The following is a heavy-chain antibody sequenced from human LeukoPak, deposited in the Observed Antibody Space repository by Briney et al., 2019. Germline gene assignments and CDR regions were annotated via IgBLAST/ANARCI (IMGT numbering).Heavy chain of an antibody. Sequence: SQTLSHTCTVSRDSIGSGAYYWSWIRQPPGKGLEWIGYIYHSGTTYHNPSLKSRITILVDRSKNQFSLKLSSVTAADTAVYYCARADVDTVATDIWGQGTMVTVSS. D-gene: IGHD5-12*01. CDR3: ARADVDTVATDI. V-gene: IGHV4-30-2*01. CDR2: IYHSGTT. J-gene: IGHJ3*02. CDR1: RDSIGSGAYY.